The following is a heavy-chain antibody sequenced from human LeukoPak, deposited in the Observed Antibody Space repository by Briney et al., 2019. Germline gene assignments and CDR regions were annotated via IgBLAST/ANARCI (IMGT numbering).Heavy chain of an antibody. CDR2: IYYSGST. CDR1: GGSISSGGYS. D-gene: IGHD5-18*01. V-gene: IGHV4-30-4*07. CDR3: ARGRGYSYGYGLDY. Sequence: KPSETLSLTCAVSGGSISSGGYSWSWIRQPPGKGREGIGYIYYSGSTYYNPSLKSRVTISVDTSKNQLSLKLSSVTAADTAVYYCARGRGYSYGYGLDYWGQGTLVTVSS. J-gene: IGHJ4*02.